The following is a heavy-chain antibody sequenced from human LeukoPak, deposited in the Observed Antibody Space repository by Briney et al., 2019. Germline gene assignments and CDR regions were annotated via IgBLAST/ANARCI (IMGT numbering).Heavy chain of an antibody. V-gene: IGHV7-4-1*02. Sequence: RASVKVSCKTSGYTFTTYSMNWVRQAPGQGLEWMGWINTNTGNPTYAQGFTGRFVFSLDTSVSTAYLQISSLKPEDTAVYYCASGRYSSSPDRLNYYYYMDVWGKGTTVTVSS. CDR3: ASGRYSSSPDRLNYYYYMDV. D-gene: IGHD6-6*01. CDR2: INTNTGNP. CDR1: GYTFTTYS. J-gene: IGHJ6*03.